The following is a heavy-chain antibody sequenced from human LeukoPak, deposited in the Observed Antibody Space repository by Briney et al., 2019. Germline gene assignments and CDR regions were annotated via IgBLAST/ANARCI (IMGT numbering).Heavy chain of an antibody. Sequence: PERSLRISCAAPRFTFSSYGMHWVREAPGQGLTRVAVIWYDGSNKYYADSVEGRFTISRDNSKNTLYLQMNSLRAEDTAVYYCAREKGGSYAFDIWGQGTMVTVSS. D-gene: IGHD6-25*01. CDR1: RFTFSSYG. J-gene: IGHJ3*02. CDR3: AREKGGSYAFDI. CDR2: IWYDGSNK. V-gene: IGHV3-33*01.